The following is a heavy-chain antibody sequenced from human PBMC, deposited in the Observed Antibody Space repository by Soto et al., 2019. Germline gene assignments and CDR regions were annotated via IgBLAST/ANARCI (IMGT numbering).Heavy chain of an antibody. Sequence: GASVKVSCKASGYTFTSYDINWVRQATGQGLEWMGWMNPSSGNTGYAQKFQGRVTMTRDTSISAAYMELSSLRSEDTALYYCANSGYDSASKVYYYDMDVWGQGTTVTVSS. J-gene: IGHJ6*02. CDR2: MNPSSGNT. CDR1: GYTFTSYD. V-gene: IGHV1-8*01. D-gene: IGHD5-12*01. CDR3: ANSGYDSASKVYYYDMDV.